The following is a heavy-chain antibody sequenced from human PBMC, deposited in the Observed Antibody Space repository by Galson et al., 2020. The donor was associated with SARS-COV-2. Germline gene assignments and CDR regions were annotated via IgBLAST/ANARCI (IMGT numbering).Heavy chain of an antibody. CDR2: ISPYNGNT. CDR3: MLGQGTTGV. CDR1: DYSFTSYD. V-gene: IGHV1-18*04. J-gene: IGHJ4*02. Sequence: ASVKVSCKAYDYSFTSYDINWVRQAPGQGLQWVGWISPYNGNTTYAQNLQGRVIMTTDTSTRTAYMELRSLISDDTAMYYCMLGQGTTGVWGQGTLVTVSS. D-gene: IGHD4-17*01.